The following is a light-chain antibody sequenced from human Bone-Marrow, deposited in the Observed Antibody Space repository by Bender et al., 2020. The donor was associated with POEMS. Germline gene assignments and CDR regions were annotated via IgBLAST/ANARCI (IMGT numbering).Light chain of an antibody. CDR1: SSDFGTYNL. Sequence: QSALTQAASVSGSPGQSITISCTGASSDFGTYNLVSWYQHHPGKAPKLMIYEVFKRPSGVSNRFSGSRSGNTASLTISGLQAEDEADYYCSSYAGSSTVVIFGGGTKVAVL. CDR3: SSYAGSSTVVI. CDR2: EVF. V-gene: IGLV2-23*02. J-gene: IGLJ2*01.